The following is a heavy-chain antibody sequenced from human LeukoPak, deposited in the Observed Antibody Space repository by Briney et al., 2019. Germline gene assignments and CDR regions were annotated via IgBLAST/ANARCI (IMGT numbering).Heavy chain of an antibody. J-gene: IGHJ6*02. CDR1: GGSISSGGYC. Sequence: ASETLSLTCTVSGGSISSGGYCWSWIRQHPGKGLEWIGYIYYSGSTYYNPSLKSRVTISVDTSKNQFSLKLSSVTAADTAVYYCARGCVAGTVSFYYYYYGMDVWGQGTTVTVSS. V-gene: IGHV4-31*03. CDR3: ARGCVAGTVSFYYYYYGMDV. D-gene: IGHD1-1*01. CDR2: IYYSGST.